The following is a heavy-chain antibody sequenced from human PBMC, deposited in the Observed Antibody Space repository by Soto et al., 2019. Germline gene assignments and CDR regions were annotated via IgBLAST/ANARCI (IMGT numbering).Heavy chain of an antibody. CDR2: TYYRSKWYN. CDR1: GDSVSSNSAA. CDR3: ARTSLYVDTAMVDY. J-gene: IGHJ4*02. Sequence: KQSQTLSLTCAISGDSVSSNSAAWNWIRQSPSRGLEWLGRTYYRSKWYNDYAVSVKSRITINPDTSKNQFSLQLNSVTPEDTAVYYCARTSLYVDTAMVDYWGQGTLVTVSS. V-gene: IGHV6-1*01. D-gene: IGHD5-18*01.